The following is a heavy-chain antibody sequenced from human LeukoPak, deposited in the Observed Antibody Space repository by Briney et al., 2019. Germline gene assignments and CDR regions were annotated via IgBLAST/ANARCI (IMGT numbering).Heavy chain of an antibody. CDR1: GFTFSSYA. J-gene: IGHJ4*02. V-gene: IGHV3-64*01. CDR2: ISSNGGST. Sequence: GGSLRLSCAASGFTFSSYAMHWVRQAPGKGLEYVSAISSNGGSTYYANSVKGRFTIFRDNSRNTLYLQMGSLRAEDMAVYYCVRRFDYWGQGTLVTVSS. CDR3: VRRFDY.